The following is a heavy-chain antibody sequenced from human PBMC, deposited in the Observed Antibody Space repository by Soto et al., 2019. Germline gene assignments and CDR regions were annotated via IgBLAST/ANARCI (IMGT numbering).Heavy chain of an antibody. Sequence: GASVKVSCKASGYTFTSYAMHWVRQAPGQRLEWMGWINAGNGNTKYSQKFQGRVTITRDTSASTAYMELSSLISEDTAVYYCARALRFLEWFYWGQGTLVTVSS. J-gene: IGHJ4*02. D-gene: IGHD3-3*01. CDR1: GYTFTSYA. V-gene: IGHV1-3*01. CDR3: ARALRFLEWFY. CDR2: INAGNGNT.